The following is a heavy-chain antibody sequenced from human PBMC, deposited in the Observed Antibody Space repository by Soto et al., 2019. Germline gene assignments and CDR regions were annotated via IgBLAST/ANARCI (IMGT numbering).Heavy chain of an antibody. J-gene: IGHJ1*01. V-gene: IGHV3-33*01. CDR1: GFTFSSYG. Sequence: QVQLVESGGGVVQPGRSLRLSCAASGFTFSSYGMHWVRQAPGKGLEWVAFIWYDGSNKYYADSVKGGFTISRDNSKNTLFLQMNSLRAEDTAVYYCARDRASGEIKYFQHWGQGTLVTVSS. D-gene: IGHD3-10*01. CDR3: ARDRASGEIKYFQH. CDR2: IWYDGSNK.